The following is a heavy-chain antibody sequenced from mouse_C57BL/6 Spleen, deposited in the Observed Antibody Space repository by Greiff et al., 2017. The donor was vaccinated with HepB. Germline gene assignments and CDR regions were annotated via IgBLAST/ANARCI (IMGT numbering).Heavy chain of an antibody. CDR3: ARQTAQGDYAMDY. J-gene: IGHJ4*01. D-gene: IGHD3-2*02. CDR1: GFTFSSYA. Sequence: EVRLVESGGGLVKPGGSLKLSCAASGFTFSSYAMSWVRQTPEKRLEWVATISDGGSYTYYPDNVKGRFTISRDNAKNNLYLQMSHLKSEDTAMYYCARQTAQGDYAMDYWGQGTSVTVSS. V-gene: IGHV5-4*03. CDR2: ISDGGSYT.